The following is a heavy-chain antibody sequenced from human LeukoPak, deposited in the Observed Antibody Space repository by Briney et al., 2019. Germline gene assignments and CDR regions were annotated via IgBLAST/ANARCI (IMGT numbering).Heavy chain of an antibody. J-gene: IGHJ1*01. CDR2: INHSGST. CDR3: ARRGSSGWGKYFQH. V-gene: IGHV4-34*01. D-gene: IGHD6-19*01. CDR1: GGSISSYY. Sequence: PSETLSLTCTVSGGSISSYYWSWIRQPPGKGLEWIGEINHSGSTNYNPSLKSRVTISVDTSKNQFSLKLSSVTAADTAVYYCARRGSSGWGKYFQHWGQGTLVTVSS.